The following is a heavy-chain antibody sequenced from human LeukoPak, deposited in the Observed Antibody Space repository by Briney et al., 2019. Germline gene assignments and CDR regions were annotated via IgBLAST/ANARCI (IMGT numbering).Heavy chain of an antibody. Sequence: SETLSLTCTVSGGSISSYYWSWIRQPPGKGLEWIGYIYYSGSTNYNPSLKSRVTISVDTSKNQFSLKLSSVTAADTAVYYCASQFGYSSGWSAFDIWGQGTMVTVSS. V-gene: IGHV4-59*08. CDR2: IYYSGST. J-gene: IGHJ3*02. CDR3: ASQFGYSSGWSAFDI. D-gene: IGHD6-19*01. CDR1: GGSISSYY.